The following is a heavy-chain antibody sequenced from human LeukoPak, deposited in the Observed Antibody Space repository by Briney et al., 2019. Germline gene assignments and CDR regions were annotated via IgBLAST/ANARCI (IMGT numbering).Heavy chain of an antibody. V-gene: IGHV1-69*13. CDR1: GGTFSSYA. CDR3: ARDRREATYYYYYYMDV. CDR2: IIPIFGTA. J-gene: IGHJ6*03. D-gene: IGHD5-12*01. Sequence: ASVKVSCKASGGTFSSYAISWVRQAPGQGLEWMGGIIPIFGTANYAQKFQGRVTITADESTSTAYMELSSLRSEDTAVYYCARDRREATYYYYYYMDVWGKGTTVTVSS.